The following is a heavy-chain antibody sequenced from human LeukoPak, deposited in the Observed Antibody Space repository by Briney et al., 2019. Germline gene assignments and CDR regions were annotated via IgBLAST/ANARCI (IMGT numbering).Heavy chain of an antibody. CDR3: AKGPKLGSSFHCDS. CDR1: GFNFNNYA. D-gene: IGHD2-15*01. V-gene: IGHV3-23*01. CDR2: ITGSGGDT. Sequence: GGSLRLSCVVSGFNFNNYALSWVRQAPGKGLEWISAITGSGGDTYYAASVKGRFTISRDFSKNTLYLQMNSLTVEDTALYCCAKGPKLGSSFHCDSWGQGTLVTVSS. J-gene: IGHJ4*02.